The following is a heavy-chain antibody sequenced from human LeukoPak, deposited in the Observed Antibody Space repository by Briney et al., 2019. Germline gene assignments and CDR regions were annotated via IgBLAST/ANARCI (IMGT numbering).Heavy chain of an antibody. V-gene: IGHV3-23*01. D-gene: IGHD6-13*01. CDR3: ARASYSSSWPPPYYFDY. CDR1: GFTFSSYG. CDR2: ISGSGGST. J-gene: IGHJ4*02. Sequence: GGSLRLSCTASGFTFSSYGMNWVRQAPGKGLEWVSAISGSGGSTYYADSVKGRFTISRDNSKNTLYLQMNSLRAEDTAVYYCARASYSSSWPPPYYFDYWGQGTLVTVSS.